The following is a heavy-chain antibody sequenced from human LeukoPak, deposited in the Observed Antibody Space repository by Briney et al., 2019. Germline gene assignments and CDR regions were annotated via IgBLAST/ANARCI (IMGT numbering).Heavy chain of an antibody. J-gene: IGHJ4*02. CDR1: GFTFSSYG. CDR2: ISYDGSNK. D-gene: IGHD4-17*01. V-gene: IGHV3-30*18. CDR3: AKADRDYGDYFDY. Sequence: GGSLRLSCAASGFTFSSYGMHWVRQAPGKGLEWVAVISYDGSNKYYADSVKGRFTISRDNSKNTLYLQMNSLRDEDTAVYYCAKADRDYGDYFDYWGQGTLVTVSS.